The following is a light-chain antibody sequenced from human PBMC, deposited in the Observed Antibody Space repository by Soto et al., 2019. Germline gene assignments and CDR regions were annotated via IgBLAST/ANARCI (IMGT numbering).Light chain of an antibody. Sequence: DIQMTQSPSSLSASVGDRVTITCRTSQSISSYLNWYQQKPGKAPKLLIYAAFSLQSGVPSRFSGSGSGTDFTLTINSLQPEDFATYYCQQSYSTPITFGQGTRLEIK. CDR1: QSISSY. J-gene: IGKJ5*01. CDR3: QQSYSTPIT. CDR2: AAF. V-gene: IGKV1-39*01.